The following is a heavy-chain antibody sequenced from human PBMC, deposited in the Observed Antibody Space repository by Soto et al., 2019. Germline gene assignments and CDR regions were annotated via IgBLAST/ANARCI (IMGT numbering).Heavy chain of an antibody. V-gene: IGHV4-34*01. CDR3: ARRGLGLDFWSGYSYYYYYMDV. Sequence: SETLSLTCAVYGGSFSGYYWSWIRQPPGKGLEWIGEINHSGSTNYNPSLKSRVTISVDTSKNQFSLKLSSVTAADTAVYYCARRGLGLDFWSGYSYYYYYMDVWGKGTTVTVSS. CDR2: INHSGST. J-gene: IGHJ6*03. D-gene: IGHD3-3*01. CDR1: GGSFSGYY.